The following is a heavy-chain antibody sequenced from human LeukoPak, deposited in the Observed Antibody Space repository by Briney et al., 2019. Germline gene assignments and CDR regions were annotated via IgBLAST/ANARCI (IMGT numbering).Heavy chain of an antibody. Sequence: ATAKVSCKASGYTFTSFGIIWVRQAPGQGLEWMGWISAYNGNTNYAQNLQGRVTMTTDTSTSTAYMELRSLRSDDTAVYYCARDRSGSYYDRFDPWGQGTLVPVSS. CDR2: ISAYNGNT. D-gene: IGHD1-26*01. V-gene: IGHV1-18*01. CDR3: ARDRSGSYYDRFDP. CDR1: GYTFTSFG. J-gene: IGHJ5*02.